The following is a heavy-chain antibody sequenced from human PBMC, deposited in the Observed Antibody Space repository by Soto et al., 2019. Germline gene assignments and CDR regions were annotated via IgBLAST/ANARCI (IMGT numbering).Heavy chain of an antibody. J-gene: IGHJ3*02. CDR2: ISGSGGST. CDR3: AKDYCSGGSCMGAFDI. V-gene: IGHV3-23*01. D-gene: IGHD2-15*01. Sequence: EVQLLESGGGLVQPGGSLRLSCAASGFTFSSYGMSWVRQATGKGLEWVSAISGSGGSTYYADSVKGRFTISRDNSKNTLYLQMNSLRAEDSAVYYCAKDYCSGGSCMGAFDIWGQGTMVTVSS. CDR1: GFTFSSYG.